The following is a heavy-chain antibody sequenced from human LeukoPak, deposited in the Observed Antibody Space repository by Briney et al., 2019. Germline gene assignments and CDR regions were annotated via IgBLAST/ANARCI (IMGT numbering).Heavy chain of an antibody. CDR3: AKPAPAGYFDC. J-gene: IGHJ4*02. Sequence: GGSLRLSCAASGFTFNDYAMHWVRQAPGKGLEWVSGISWNSGTIGYADSVKGRFTISRDNAKNSLYLQMNSLRAEDTALYYCAKPAPAGYFDCWGQGTLVTVSS. CDR1: GFTFNDYA. CDR2: ISWNSGTI. V-gene: IGHV3-9*01.